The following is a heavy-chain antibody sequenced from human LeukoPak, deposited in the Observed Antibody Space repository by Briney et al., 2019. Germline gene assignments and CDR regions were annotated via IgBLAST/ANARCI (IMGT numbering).Heavy chain of an antibody. D-gene: IGHD5/OR15-5a*01. CDR2: IWYDGGNK. CDR1: GFTFSNYG. Sequence: GRSLRLSCAASGFTFSNYGMHWVRQAPGKGLEWAAVIWYDGGNKYYADSVKGRFTISRDNSKNTLFLQMNSLRAEDTAVYYCAREPTQSNAFDIWGQGTMVTVSS. CDR3: AREPTQSNAFDI. J-gene: IGHJ3*02. V-gene: IGHV3-33*01.